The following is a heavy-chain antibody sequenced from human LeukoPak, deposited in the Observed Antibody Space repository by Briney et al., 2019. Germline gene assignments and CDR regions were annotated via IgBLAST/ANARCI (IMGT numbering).Heavy chain of an antibody. CDR2: IYYSGST. Sequence: KPSETLSLTCTVSGGSISSSSYYWSWIRQPPGKGLEWIGSIYYSGSTYYNPSLKSRVTISVDTSKNQFSLKLSSVTAADTAVYYCARLPDYYGSGSSMNWGQGTLVTVSS. V-gene: IGHV4-39*01. CDR1: GGSISSSSYY. CDR3: ARLPDYYGSGSSMN. D-gene: IGHD3-10*01. J-gene: IGHJ4*02.